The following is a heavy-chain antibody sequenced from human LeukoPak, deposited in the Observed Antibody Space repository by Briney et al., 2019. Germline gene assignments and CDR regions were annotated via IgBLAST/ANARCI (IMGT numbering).Heavy chain of an antibody. CDR3: ARHGGGRYCSSTSCFWFDP. D-gene: IGHD2-2*01. J-gene: IGHJ5*02. Sequence: PSETLSLTCAVSGYSISSGYYWGWIRQPPGKGLEWIGSIYHSGSTYYNPSLKSRVTISVDTSKNQFSLKLSSVTAADTDVYYCARHGGGRYCSSTSCFWFDPWGRGTLVTVSS. CDR1: GYSISSGYY. CDR2: IYHSGST. V-gene: IGHV4-38-2*01.